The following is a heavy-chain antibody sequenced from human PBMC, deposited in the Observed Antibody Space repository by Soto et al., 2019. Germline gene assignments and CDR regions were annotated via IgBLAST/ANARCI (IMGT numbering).Heavy chain of an antibody. Sequence: QVQLQESGPGLVKPSQTLSLTCTVSGGSISSADYYWSWIRQPPGKGLEWIGYFHSSGATNKDPSLKRRVTISVGTSTNHISLQLDSVTAADTAVYYCASIWFGDFDYWGHGTLVTVSS. CDR1: GGSISSADYY. D-gene: IGHD3-10*01. CDR3: ASIWFGDFDY. J-gene: IGHJ4*01. CDR2: FHSSGAT. V-gene: IGHV4-30-4*01.